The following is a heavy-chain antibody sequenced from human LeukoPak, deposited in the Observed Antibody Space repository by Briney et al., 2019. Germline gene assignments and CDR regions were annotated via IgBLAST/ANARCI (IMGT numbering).Heavy chain of an antibody. J-gene: IGHJ4*02. D-gene: IGHD3-9*01. CDR1: GFTFSSYG. CDR2: IWYDGSNK. CDR3: ALGLVTDY. Sequence: GGSLRLSCAASGFTFSSYGMHWVRQAPGKGLEWVSLIWYDGSNKYYADSVKGRFTISRDNSENTLYLQMNSLRVEDTAVYYCALGLVTDYWGQGTLVTVSS. V-gene: IGHV3-33*01.